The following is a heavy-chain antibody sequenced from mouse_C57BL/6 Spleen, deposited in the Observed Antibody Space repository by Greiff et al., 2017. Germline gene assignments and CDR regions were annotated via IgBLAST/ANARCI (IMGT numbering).Heavy chain of an antibody. D-gene: IGHD2-4*01. CDR1: GYTFTSYW. J-gene: IGHJ3*01. V-gene: IGHV1-64*01. Sequence: QVQLQQSGAELVKPGASVKLSCKASGYTFTSYWMHWVKQRPGQGLEWIGMIHPNSGSTNYNEKFKSKATLTVDKSSSTAYMQRSSLTSEDSSVYDCARGGDYDDYDDGRAWFAYWGQGTLVTVSA. CDR3: ARGGDYDDYDDGRAWFAY. CDR2: IHPNSGST.